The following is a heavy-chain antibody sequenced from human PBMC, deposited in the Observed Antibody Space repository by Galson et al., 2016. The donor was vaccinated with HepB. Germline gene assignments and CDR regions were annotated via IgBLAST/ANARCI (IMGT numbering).Heavy chain of an antibody. CDR3: ARLRVLRFLEWLLNGMDV. Sequence: ETLSLTCTVSGGSISSSSYYWVWIRQTPGQGLEWIGSIYYRGSTYYNPSLKSRVTISVDTSKNQFSLRLSSVTATDTAVYYCARLRVLRFLEWLLNGMDVLGQVTTVTVSS. V-gene: IGHV4-39*01. J-gene: IGHJ6*02. D-gene: IGHD3-3*01. CDR2: IYYRGST. CDR1: GGSISSSSYY.